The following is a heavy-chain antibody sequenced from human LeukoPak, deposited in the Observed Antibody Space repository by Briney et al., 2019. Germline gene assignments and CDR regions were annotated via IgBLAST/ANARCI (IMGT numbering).Heavy chain of an antibody. D-gene: IGHD6-13*01. CDR2: ISGSGGST. Sequence: GGSLRRSCAASGFTFSSYAMSWVRQAPGKGLEWVSAISGSGGSTHYADSVKGRFTISRDNSKNTLYLQMNSLRAEDTAVYYCASDEYSSSSLGAFDIWGQGTMVTVSS. V-gene: IGHV3-23*01. CDR1: GFTFSSYA. CDR3: ASDEYSSSSLGAFDI. J-gene: IGHJ3*02.